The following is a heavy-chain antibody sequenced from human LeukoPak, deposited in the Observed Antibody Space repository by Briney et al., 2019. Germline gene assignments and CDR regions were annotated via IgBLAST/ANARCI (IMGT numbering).Heavy chain of an antibody. D-gene: IGHD2-21*01. CDR2: ISGSGGST. CDR3: AKDKALFDFFDY. CDR1: GFTFSSYA. J-gene: IGHJ4*02. Sequence: GGSLRLSCAASGFTFSSYAMSWVRQAPGKGLEWVSAISGSGGSTYYADSVKGRFTISRDNSKNTLYLQMNSLRAEDTAVHYCAKDKALFDFFDYWGQGTLVTVSS. V-gene: IGHV3-23*01.